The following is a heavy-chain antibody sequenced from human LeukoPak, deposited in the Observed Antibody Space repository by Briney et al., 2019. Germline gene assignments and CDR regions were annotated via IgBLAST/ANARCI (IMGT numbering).Heavy chain of an antibody. CDR3: ARDSMGGAAATGGLGAFDI. V-gene: IGHV3-30-3*01. CDR2: ISYDGSNK. D-gene: IGHD6-25*01. CDR1: GFTFSSYA. Sequence: GGSLRLSCAASGFTFSSYAMHWARQAPGKGLEWVAVISYDGSNKYYADSVKGRFTISRDNSKNTLYLQMNSLRAEDTAVYYCARDSMGGAAATGGLGAFDIWGQGTMVTVSS. J-gene: IGHJ3*02.